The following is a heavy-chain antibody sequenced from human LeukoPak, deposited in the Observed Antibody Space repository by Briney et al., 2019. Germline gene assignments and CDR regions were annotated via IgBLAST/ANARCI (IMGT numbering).Heavy chain of an antibody. D-gene: IGHD2-2*01. V-gene: IGHV3-23*01. CDR3: AKFEDIVVVPAAIAFDI. J-gene: IGHJ3*02. Sequence: GGSLRLSCAASGFTFSNFAMSWVRQAPGKGLEWVSAISGSGGSTYYADSVKGRFTISRDNSKNTLYLQMNSLRAEDTAVYYCAKFEDIVVVPAAIAFDIWGQGTMVTVSS. CDR2: ISGSGGST. CDR1: GFTFSNFA.